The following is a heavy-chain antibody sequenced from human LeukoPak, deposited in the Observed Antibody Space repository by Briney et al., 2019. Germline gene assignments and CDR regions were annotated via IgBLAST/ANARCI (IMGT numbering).Heavy chain of an antibody. CDR2: ISIGGTNT. Sequence: GGSLRLSCAASGFTFNDYYMSWIRQAPGKGLEWLSYISIGGTNTHYADSVKGRFTISRDNAKKSLYLEMNNLRAEDTAVYYCATDGAGFDTWGQGVLATVSS. J-gene: IGHJ5*02. CDR3: ATDGAGFDT. CDR1: GFTFNDYY. V-gene: IGHV3-11*01.